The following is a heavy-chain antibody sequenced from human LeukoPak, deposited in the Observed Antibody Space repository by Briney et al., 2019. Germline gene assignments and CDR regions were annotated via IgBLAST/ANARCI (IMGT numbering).Heavy chain of an antibody. V-gene: IGHV3-74*01. CDR2: ISNDGTST. CDR1: GVTFSSHS. J-gene: IGHJ4*02. D-gene: IGHD3-22*01. Sequence: GESLRLSCAASGVTFSSHSMHWVRQAPGKGLVWVSGISNDGTSTTYADSVKGRFTISRDNAKNTLYLQMHSLRAEDTAVYYCGGGDSSGSPDYWGQGTLVTVSS. CDR3: GGGDSSGSPDY.